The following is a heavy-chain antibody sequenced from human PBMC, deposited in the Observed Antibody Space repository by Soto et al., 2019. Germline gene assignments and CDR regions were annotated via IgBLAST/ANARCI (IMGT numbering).Heavy chain of an antibody. Sequence: ASVKVSCKASGGPFSNYAISWVRQAPGQGLEWMGGIIPLFGTANYAQKFQGRVTITADESTSTAYVELISLRCEDTAVYYCAKGGMITMIVVDFDYWGQGTLVTVSS. D-gene: IGHD3-22*01. CDR1: GGPFSNYA. CDR3: AKGGMITMIVVDFDY. J-gene: IGHJ4*02. V-gene: IGHV1-69*13. CDR2: IIPLFGTA.